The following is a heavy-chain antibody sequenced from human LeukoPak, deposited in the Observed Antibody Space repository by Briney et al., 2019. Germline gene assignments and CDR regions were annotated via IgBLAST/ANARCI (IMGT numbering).Heavy chain of an antibody. J-gene: IGHJ6*03. Sequence: PGGSLRLSCAASGFTFSSYSMNWVRQAPGKGLEWVSYISSSSSTIYYADSVKGRFTISRDNSKNTLYLQMNSLRAEDTAVYYCARWGSSSSSGDYYYYMDVWGKGTTVTVSS. V-gene: IGHV3-48*01. CDR3: ARWGSSSSSGDYYYYMDV. D-gene: IGHD6-6*01. CDR2: ISSSSSTI. CDR1: GFTFSSYS.